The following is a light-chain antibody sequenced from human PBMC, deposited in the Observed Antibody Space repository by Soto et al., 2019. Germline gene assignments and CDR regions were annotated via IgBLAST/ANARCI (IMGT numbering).Light chain of an antibody. J-gene: IGLJ1*01. Sequence: QSALTQPASVSGSPGQSITISCTGTSSDVGNYDYVSWYQQHPGNAPKLMIFEVSNGPSGVSNRFSGSKSGNTASLTISGLQAEDEADYYCSSYTSSSTLYVFGTGTKVTVL. CDR3: SSYTSSSTLYV. CDR2: EVS. V-gene: IGLV2-14*01. CDR1: SSDVGNYDY.